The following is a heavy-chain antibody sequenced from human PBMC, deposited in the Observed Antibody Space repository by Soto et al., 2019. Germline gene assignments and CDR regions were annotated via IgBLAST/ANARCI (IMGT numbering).Heavy chain of an antibody. V-gene: IGHV4-59*01. J-gene: IGHJ6*02. CDR3: ARERYYGMDV. CDR1: GGSISSYY. CDR2: IYYSGST. Sequence: PSETLSLTCTVSGGSISSYYWSWIRQPPGKGLEWIGNIYYSGSTNYNPSLKSRVTISVDTSKNQFSLKLSSVTAADTVVYYCARERYYGMDVWGQGTTVTVSS.